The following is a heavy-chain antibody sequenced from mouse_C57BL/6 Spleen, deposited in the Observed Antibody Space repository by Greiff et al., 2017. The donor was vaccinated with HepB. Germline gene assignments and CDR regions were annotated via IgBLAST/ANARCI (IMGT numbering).Heavy chain of an antibody. D-gene: IGHD1-1*01. Sequence: QVQLQQSGAELAMPGASVKLSCKASGYTFTSYGISWVKQRTGQGLEWIGEIYPRSGNTYYNEKFKGKATLTADKSSSTAYMELRSLTSEDSAVYFCASDGSSWGQGTTLTVSS. CDR2: IYPRSGNT. V-gene: IGHV1-81*01. J-gene: IGHJ2*01. CDR1: GYTFTSYG. CDR3: ASDGSS.